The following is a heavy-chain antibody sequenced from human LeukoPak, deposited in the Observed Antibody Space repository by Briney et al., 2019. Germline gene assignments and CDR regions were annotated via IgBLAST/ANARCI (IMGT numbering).Heavy chain of an antibody. J-gene: IGHJ6*02. CDR1: GFIVSSNF. D-gene: IGHD2-2*01. CDR2: ISGSGGRT. CDR3: AKEGYCSSTSCGNGMDV. Sequence: GGSLRLSCAASGFIVSSNFMSWVRLAPGKGLEWVSGISGSGGRTYYADSVKGRFTISRDNPKNTLYLQMNSLRAEDMAVYYCAKEGYCSSTSCGNGMDVWGQGTTVTVSS. V-gene: IGHV3-23*01.